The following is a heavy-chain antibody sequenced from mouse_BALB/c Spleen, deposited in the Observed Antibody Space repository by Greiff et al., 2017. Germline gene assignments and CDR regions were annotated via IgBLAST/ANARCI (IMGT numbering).Heavy chain of an antibody. D-gene: IGHD1-1*01. J-gene: IGHJ4*01. CDR1: GYSFTSYW. CDR3: ARGYYGSSLYAMDY. V-gene: IGHV1S126*01. Sequence: QVQLQQSGPQLVRPGASVKISCKASGYSFTSYWMHWVKQRPGQGLEWIGMIDPSDSETRLNQKFKDKATLTVDKSSSTAYMQLSSPTSEDSAVYYCARGYYGSSLYAMDYWGQGTSVTVSS. CDR2: IDPSDSET.